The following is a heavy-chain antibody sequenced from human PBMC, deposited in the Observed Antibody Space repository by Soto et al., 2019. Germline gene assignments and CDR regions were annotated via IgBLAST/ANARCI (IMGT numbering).Heavy chain of an antibody. D-gene: IGHD6-19*01. CDR2: IFYSGNT. J-gene: IGHJ4*02. CDR3: ARHLYSGDSSGSFGY. CDR1: DDSIGRSNYF. V-gene: IGHV4-39*01. Sequence: QLQLQESGPGLVKPSETLSLTCTVSDDSIGRSNYFWGWIRQPPGKGLEWIGNIFYSGNTHYNPSLNCRHTISLDPSNHPYPLRVRTVTAADTAVYYCARHLYSGDSSGSFGYWGPGALVIVSS.